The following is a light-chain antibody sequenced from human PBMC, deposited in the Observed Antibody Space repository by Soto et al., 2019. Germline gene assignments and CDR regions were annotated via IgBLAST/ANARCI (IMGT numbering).Light chain of an antibody. CDR3: QQYDNWPYT. V-gene: IGKV3-15*01. J-gene: IGKJ2*01. Sequence: EIVMTQSPAILSVSPGERATLSCRASQSVNSNLAWYQQKPGQAPRVLIYGASTRATGIPGRFSGSGSGTEFTVTISSLQSEDFAVYYCQQYDNWPYTFGQGTKLEIK. CDR1: QSVNSN. CDR2: GAS.